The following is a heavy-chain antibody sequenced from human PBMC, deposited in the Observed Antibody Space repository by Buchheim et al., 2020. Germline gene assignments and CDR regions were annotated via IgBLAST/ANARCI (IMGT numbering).Heavy chain of an antibody. CDR1: GGSISSYY. V-gene: IGHV4-59*01. J-gene: IGHJ6*02. Sequence: QVQLQQWGAGLLKPSETLSLTCAVYGGSISSYYWSWIRQPPGKGLEWIGYIYYSGSTNYNPSLKSRVTISVDTSKNQFSLKLSSVTAADTAVYYCARDSYYYDSSGYYEWNYYYYGMNVWGQGTT. CDR3: ARDSYYYDSSGYYEWNYYYYGMNV. D-gene: IGHD3-22*01. CDR2: IYYSGST.